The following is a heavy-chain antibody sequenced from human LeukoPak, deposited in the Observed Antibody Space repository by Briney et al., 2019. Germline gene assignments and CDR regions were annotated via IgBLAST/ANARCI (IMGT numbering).Heavy chain of an antibody. CDR2: ISSGSTI. CDR1: GFTFSSYT. CDR3: ARVAKGYCSSTSCYLGGYFDY. Sequence: PGGSLRLSCAASGFTFSSYTMNWVRQAPGKGLEWVSYISSGSTIYYADSVKGRFTISRDNAKNSLYLQMNSLRAEDTAVYYCARVAKGYCSSTSCYLGGYFDYWGQGTLVTVSS. J-gene: IGHJ4*02. D-gene: IGHD2-2*01. V-gene: IGHV3-48*04.